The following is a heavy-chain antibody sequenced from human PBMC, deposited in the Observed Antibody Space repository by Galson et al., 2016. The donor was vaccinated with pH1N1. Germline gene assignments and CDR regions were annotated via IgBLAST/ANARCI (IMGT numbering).Heavy chain of an antibody. J-gene: IGHJ4*02. D-gene: IGHD3-9*01. CDR2: IYLSDSHT. CDR3: ASTRPQFRYFDWQKPHSFDH. CDR1: GYSLTNYW. V-gene: IGHV5-51*01. Sequence: QSGAEVKKPGESLRISCEGFGYSLTNYWIVWVRQMPGKGLEWMGIIYLSDSHTTYSPSFQGQVTISADKSISTAYLERSGLKASDTATYYCASTRPQFRYFDWQKPHSFDHWGQGTLVTVSS.